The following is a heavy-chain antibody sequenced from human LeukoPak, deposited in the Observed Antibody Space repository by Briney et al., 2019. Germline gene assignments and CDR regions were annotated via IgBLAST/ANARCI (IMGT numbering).Heavy chain of an antibody. CDR1: GFTFDDYA. CDR3: AKGEELGYCSSTSWYTNWFDP. J-gene: IGHJ5*02. CDR2: ISWNSGSI. Sequence: GRSLRLSCAASGFTFDDYAMHWVRQAPGKGLEWVSGISWNSGSIGYADSVKGRFTISRDNAKNSLYLQMNSLRAEDTALYYCAKGEELGYCSSTSWYTNWFDPWGQGTLVTVSS. V-gene: IGHV3-9*01. D-gene: IGHD2-2*02.